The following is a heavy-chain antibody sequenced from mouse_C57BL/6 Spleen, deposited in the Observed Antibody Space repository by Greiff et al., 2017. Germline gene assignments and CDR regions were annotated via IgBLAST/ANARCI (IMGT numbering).Heavy chain of an antibody. CDR2: IDPSDSYT. D-gene: IGHD2-1*01. V-gene: IGHV1-69*01. J-gene: IGHJ4*01. Sequence: VQLQQSGAELVMPGASVKLSCKASGYTFTSYWMHWVKQRPGQGLEWIGEIDPSDSYTNYNQKFKGKSTLTVDKSSSTAYMQLSSLTSEDSAVYYCARGDGKDAMDYWGQGTSVTVSS. CDR1: GYTFTSYW. CDR3: ARGDGKDAMDY.